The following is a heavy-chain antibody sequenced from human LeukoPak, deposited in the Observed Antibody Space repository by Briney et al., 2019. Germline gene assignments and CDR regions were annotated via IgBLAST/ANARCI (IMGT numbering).Heavy chain of an antibody. CDR3: ARGDDYGGIPAAFDY. CDR1: GGTFISYA. V-gene: IGHV1-69*06. J-gene: IGHJ4*02. Sequence: SVTVSCKASGGTFISYAISWVRQAPGQGLEWMGGIIPIFGTANYAQKFQGRVTITADKSTSTAYMELSSLRSEDTAVYYCARGDDYGGIPAAFDYWGQGTLVTVSS. D-gene: IGHD4-23*01. CDR2: IIPIFGTA.